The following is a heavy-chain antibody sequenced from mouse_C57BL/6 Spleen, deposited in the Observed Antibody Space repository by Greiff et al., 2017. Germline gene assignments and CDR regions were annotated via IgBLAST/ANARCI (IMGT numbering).Heavy chain of an antibody. CDR2: IYPRSGNT. Sequence: VQLQQSGAELARPGASVKLSCKASGYTFTSYGISWVKQRPGQGLEWIGEIYPRSGNTNYNEKFKGKATLTADKSSSTAYMELRSLTSEDSAVYFCARRGYYGSHWYFDVWGTGTTVTVSS. V-gene: IGHV1-81*01. CDR3: ARRGYYGSHWYFDV. D-gene: IGHD1-1*01. J-gene: IGHJ1*03. CDR1: GYTFTSYG.